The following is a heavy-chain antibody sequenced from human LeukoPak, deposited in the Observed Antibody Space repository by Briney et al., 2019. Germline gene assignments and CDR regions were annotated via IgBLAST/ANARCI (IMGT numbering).Heavy chain of an antibody. CDR2: ISGSSIYI. J-gene: IGHJ4*02. CDR3: ARDPPYYDSSGYYYDY. V-gene: IGHV3-21*01. CDR1: GFTFSTYS. Sequence: GGSLRLSCAASGFTFSTYSMNWVRQAPGKGLEWVSSISGSSIYIYYADSVRGRFTISRDNAKNSLYLQMNSLRAEDTAVYYCARDPPYYDSSGYYYDYWGQGTLVTVSS. D-gene: IGHD3-22*01.